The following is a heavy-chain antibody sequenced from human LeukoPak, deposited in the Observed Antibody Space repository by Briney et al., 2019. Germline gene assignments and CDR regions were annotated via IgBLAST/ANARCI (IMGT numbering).Heavy chain of an antibody. J-gene: IGHJ6*03. CDR2: ISSSSTYI. V-gene: IGHV3-21*04. CDR3: ARGPRITLVRGGQWYFYMDV. Sequence: GGSLRLSCAASGFTFSSYRMNWVRQAPGKGLEWVSSISSSSTYIYYADSVKGRFTISRDNSKNTLYLQMNSLRADDTAVYYCARGPRITLVRGGQWYFYMDVWGKGTTVTVSS. D-gene: IGHD3-10*01. CDR1: GFTFSSYR.